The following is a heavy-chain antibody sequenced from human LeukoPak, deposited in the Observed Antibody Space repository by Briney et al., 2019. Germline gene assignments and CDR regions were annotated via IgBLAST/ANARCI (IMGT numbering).Heavy chain of an antibody. CDR3: VRSGPYWNYYGMDV. Sequence: SETLSLTCTVSGGSISSYYWSWIRQPPGKRLEWIGYIYYTGSTNYNSSLKSRVSISVDTSKNHFSLNLSSVTAADTAVYYCVRSGPYWNYYGMDVWGQGTTVTVSS. J-gene: IGHJ6*02. D-gene: IGHD2-8*02. V-gene: IGHV4-59*01. CDR2: IYYTGST. CDR1: GGSISSYY.